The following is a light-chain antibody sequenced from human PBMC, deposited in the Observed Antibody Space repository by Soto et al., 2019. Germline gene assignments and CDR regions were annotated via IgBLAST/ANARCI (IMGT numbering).Light chain of an antibody. CDR2: DVS. CDR1: SSDVGGYNY. Sequence: QSALTQPASVSGSPGQSITISCTGTSSDVGGYNYLSWYQHHPGKAPKLLIYDVSNRPSGISNRFSGSKSDNTASLTISGLQPEDEADYYCSSYTTSNTRQIVFGTGTKLTVL. J-gene: IGLJ1*01. V-gene: IGLV2-14*03. CDR3: SSYTTSNTRQIV.